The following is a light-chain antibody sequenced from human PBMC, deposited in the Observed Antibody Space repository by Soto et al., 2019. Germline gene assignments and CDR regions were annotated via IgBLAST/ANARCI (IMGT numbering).Light chain of an antibody. CDR3: ATWDDSLSAYV. J-gene: IGLJ1*01. Sequence: QAVVTQPPSASGTPGQRVTISCSGRSSNIGSYYVFWYQHLPGTAPKLLIYRNNQRPSGVPDRFSGSKSGTSASLAISGLRSEDEADYYCATWDDSLSAYVFGTGTKVTVL. CDR1: SSNIGSYY. V-gene: IGLV1-47*01. CDR2: RNN.